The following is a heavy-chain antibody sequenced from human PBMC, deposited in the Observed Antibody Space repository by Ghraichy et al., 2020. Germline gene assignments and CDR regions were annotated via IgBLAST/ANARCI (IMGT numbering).Heavy chain of an antibody. CDR2: ISSSSLTI. V-gene: IGHV3-48*02. CDR3: ARDLSSPYYGMDV. CDR1: VFTFDRHD. J-gene: IGHJ6*02. Sequence: LSLTCAVSVFTFDRHDIAWGRQAPGKGREWSSYISSSSLTIFYADSVKGRFTISRDNAKNSRFLRMDSLRDEDTAVYYCARDLSSPYYGMDVWGQGTTGTVSS.